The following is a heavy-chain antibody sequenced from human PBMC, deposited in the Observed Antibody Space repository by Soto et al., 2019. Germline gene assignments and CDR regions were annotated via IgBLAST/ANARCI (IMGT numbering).Heavy chain of an antibody. CDR3: ARDAPGAAPY. CDR1: GGPVINGDSY. J-gene: IGHJ4*02. Sequence: QVQLQESGPGLVKPSQTLSLTCTVSGGPVINGDSYLNWIRQHPEKGLEWMGYINYRGTTNYNAARKSRILISVDTSKNQFSLRLTSVTAADTAVYYFARDAPGAAPYWGQGTLVTVSS. D-gene: IGHD6-13*01. CDR2: INYRGTT. V-gene: IGHV4-31*03.